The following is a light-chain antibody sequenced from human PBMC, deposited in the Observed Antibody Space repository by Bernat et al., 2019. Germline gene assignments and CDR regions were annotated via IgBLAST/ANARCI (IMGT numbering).Light chain of an antibody. CDR1: QSITTY. Sequence: DIQMTQSPFSLSASVGDRVTIIRRASQSITTYLNWYQQKPGKAPKLLIYGASNLQSGVPSRCSGSGSGTDFTLTISSLQPEDVATYYCQQSYSLPYTFGQGTKLEIK. CDR2: GAS. V-gene: IGKV1-39*01. J-gene: IGKJ2*01. CDR3: QQSYSLPYT.